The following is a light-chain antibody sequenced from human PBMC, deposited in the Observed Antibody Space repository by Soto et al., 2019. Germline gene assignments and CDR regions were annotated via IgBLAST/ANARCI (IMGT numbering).Light chain of an antibody. J-gene: IGKJ4*01. CDR2: GAS. V-gene: IGKV3-20*01. CDR3: QQYGNSPLT. Sequence: MVLTQSPGTLSLSPWERPTLSCRASQSVRSSYFAWYQQKPGQAPRLLIFGASTRAPGIPDRFSGSGSGTDFTLTISKLEPEDFALFYCQQYGNSPLTFGGGTKVDIK. CDR1: QSVRSSY.